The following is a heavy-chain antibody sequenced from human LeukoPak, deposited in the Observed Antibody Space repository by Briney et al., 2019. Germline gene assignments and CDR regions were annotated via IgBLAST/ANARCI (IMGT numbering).Heavy chain of an antibody. CDR2: ISAYNGNT. CDR1: GYTFTSYG. D-gene: IGHD3-10*01. J-gene: IGHJ4*01. CDR3: ARKWEFGELSNFDY. Sequence: ASVKVSCKASGYTFTSYGNSLVRQAPGQGLEWMGWISAYNGNTNYAQKLQGRVTMTTDTSTSTAYMELRSLRSDDTAVYYCARKWEFGELSNFDYWGQGTLVTVSS. V-gene: IGHV1-18*01.